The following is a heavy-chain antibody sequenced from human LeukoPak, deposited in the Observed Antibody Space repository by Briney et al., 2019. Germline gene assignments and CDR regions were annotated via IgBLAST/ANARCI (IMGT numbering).Heavy chain of an antibody. CDR2: IYYSGST. J-gene: IGHJ4*02. CDR1: GGSIRSYY. V-gene: IGHV4-59*01. D-gene: IGHD5-12*01. CDR3: ARIPHCGGGYDPWCEYYFDY. Sequence: SETLSLTCTVSGGSIRSYYWSWIRQSPGKGLEWIGYIYYSGSTKYNPSLKSRVTISVDTSKNQFSLKVSFVTTADTAVYYCARIPHCGGGYDPWCEYYFDYWGQGTLVTVSS.